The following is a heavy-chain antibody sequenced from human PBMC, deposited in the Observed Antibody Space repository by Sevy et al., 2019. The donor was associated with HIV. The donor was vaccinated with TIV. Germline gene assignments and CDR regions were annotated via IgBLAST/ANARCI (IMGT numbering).Heavy chain of an antibody. Sequence: GGSLRLSCAASGFTFSSYEMNWVRQAPGKGLEWVSYISNSGTTISYSDSVKGRFTISRDNARNSLYLQMNSLRAEDTDVYYCARDLPPSATTVAHFDCWGQGTLVTVSS. CDR3: ARDLPPSATTVAHFDC. D-gene: IGHD4-17*01. CDR2: ISNSGTTI. J-gene: IGHJ4*02. CDR1: GFTFSSYE. V-gene: IGHV3-48*03.